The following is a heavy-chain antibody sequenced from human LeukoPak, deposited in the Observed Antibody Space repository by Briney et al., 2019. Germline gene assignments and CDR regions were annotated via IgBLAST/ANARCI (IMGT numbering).Heavy chain of an antibody. J-gene: IGHJ6*03. Sequence: GGSLRLSCAASGFTFSSYSMNWVRQAPGKGLEWVSYISSSSSTIYYADSVKGRFTISRDNAKNSLYLQMNSLRAEDTAVYYCARVPYSSSWPYYYYYYMDVWGKGTTVTVSS. V-gene: IGHV3-48*01. CDR3: ARVPYSSSWPYYYYYYMDV. CDR1: GFTFSSYS. CDR2: ISSSSSTI. D-gene: IGHD6-13*01.